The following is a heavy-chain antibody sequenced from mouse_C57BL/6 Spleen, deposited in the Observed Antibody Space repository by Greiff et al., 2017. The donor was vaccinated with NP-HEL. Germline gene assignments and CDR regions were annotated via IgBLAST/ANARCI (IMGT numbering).Heavy chain of an antibody. CDR1: GFTFSSYA. V-gene: IGHV5-9-1*02. Sequence: EVKVEESGEGLVKPGGSLKLSCAASGFTFSSYAMSWVRQTPEKRLEWVAYISSGGDYIYYADTVKGRFTISRDNARNTLYLQMSSLKSEDTAMYYCTRVYSNYVGYFDVWGTGTTVTVSS. D-gene: IGHD2-5*01. J-gene: IGHJ1*03. CDR3: TRVYSNYVGYFDV. CDR2: ISSGGDYI.